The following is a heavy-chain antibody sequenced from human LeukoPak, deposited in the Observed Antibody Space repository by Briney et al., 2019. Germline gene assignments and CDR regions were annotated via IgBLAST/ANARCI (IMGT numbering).Heavy chain of an antibody. CDR3: ASDWGY. J-gene: IGHJ4*02. V-gene: IGHV3-30*01. D-gene: IGHD3-16*01. CDR2: ISYDGSNK. Sequence: GGSLRLSCAASGFTFSSYAMHWVRQAPGKGLEWVAVISYDGSNKYYADSVKGRFTISRDNSKNTLYLQMNSLRAEDTAVYSCASDWGYWGQGTLVTVSS. CDR1: GFTFSSYA.